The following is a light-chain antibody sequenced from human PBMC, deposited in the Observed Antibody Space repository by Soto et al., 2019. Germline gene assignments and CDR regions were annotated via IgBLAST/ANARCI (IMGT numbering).Light chain of an antibody. CDR3: QQSYGTPIT. V-gene: IGKV1-39*01. CDR1: LSISRY. CDR2: VAS. Sequence: DIQMTQSPSSLSASVGDRVTIACGGGLSISRYLNWYQQKPGKAHNLLIYVASSLQSEVPSRFSGSCSGTDFTLTITTLQPEDFATYYCQQSYGTPITFGQGTRLEIK. J-gene: IGKJ5*01.